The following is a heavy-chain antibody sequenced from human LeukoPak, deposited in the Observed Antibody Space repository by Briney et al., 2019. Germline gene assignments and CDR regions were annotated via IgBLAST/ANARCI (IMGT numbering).Heavy chain of an antibody. CDR1: GGSISNFY. CDR2: IYNSGST. Sequence: SETLSLTCAVSGGSISNFYWSWIRQPAGQALEWIGRIYNSGSTNYNPSLKSRVTMSVDTSKNQFSLKLSSVTAADTAVYYCARETTGAGTARPFDYWGQGTLVTVSS. D-gene: IGHD6-13*01. J-gene: IGHJ4*02. CDR3: ARETTGAGTARPFDY. V-gene: IGHV4-4*07.